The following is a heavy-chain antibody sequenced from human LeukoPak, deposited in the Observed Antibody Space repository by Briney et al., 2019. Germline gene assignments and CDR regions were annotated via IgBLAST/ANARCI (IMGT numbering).Heavy chain of an antibody. Sequence: GASVKVSCKASGGTFSSYAISWVRQAPGQGLEWMGGIIPIFGTANYAQKFQGRVTITADESTSTAYMELSSLRSEDTAVYYCARGSLDDYGDYANFDYWGQGTLVTVSS. CDR1: GGTFSSYA. D-gene: IGHD4-17*01. CDR2: IIPIFGTA. J-gene: IGHJ4*02. V-gene: IGHV1-69*01. CDR3: ARGSLDDYGDYANFDY.